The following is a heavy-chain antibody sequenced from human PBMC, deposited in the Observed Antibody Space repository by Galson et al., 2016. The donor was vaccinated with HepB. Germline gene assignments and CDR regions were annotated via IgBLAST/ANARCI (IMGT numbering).Heavy chain of an antibody. CDR2: ISSSSGIV. CDR1: GIAFSTYA. D-gene: IGHD1-26*01. CDR3: ATALSGVAGAD. V-gene: IGHV3-48*02. J-gene: IGHJ4*02. Sequence: SLRLSCAASGIAFSTYAMNWVRQAPGKGLEWVSYISSSSGIVYYGDAVKGRFTISRDNAKNSLYLNMNSLRDEDTAIYYCATALSGVAGADWGQATPVIVSS.